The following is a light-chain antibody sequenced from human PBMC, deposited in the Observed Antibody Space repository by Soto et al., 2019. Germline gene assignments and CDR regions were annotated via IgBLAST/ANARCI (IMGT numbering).Light chain of an antibody. Sequence: QAVVTQPPSASGTPGQRVTITCSGSRSNIGDNHVYWYQQLPGTAPKLLIYSKNQRPAGVSDRFSGSKSDTSGTLAISGLRSEDEADYYCASWDDTLSGRVFGGGSHLSVL. CDR2: SKN. V-gene: IGLV1-47*02. CDR1: RSNIGDNH. J-gene: IGLJ3*02. CDR3: ASWDDTLSGRV.